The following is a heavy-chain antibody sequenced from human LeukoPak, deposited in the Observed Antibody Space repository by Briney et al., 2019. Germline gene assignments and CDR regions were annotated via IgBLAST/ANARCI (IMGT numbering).Heavy chain of an antibody. J-gene: IGHJ4*02. Sequence: WGSLTLTCAASGFTISSYEMNWVRQAPGKGLEGVSYISSSGSTIYYADSVKGRFTISRDNAKNYLHLQMNSLTAEDTAVYYCPRSRRGQPSAHDYWGQGTMVTVSS. CDR3: PRSRRGQPSAHDY. CDR2: ISSSGSTI. D-gene: IGHD2-2*01. V-gene: IGHV3-48*03. CDR1: GFTISSYE.